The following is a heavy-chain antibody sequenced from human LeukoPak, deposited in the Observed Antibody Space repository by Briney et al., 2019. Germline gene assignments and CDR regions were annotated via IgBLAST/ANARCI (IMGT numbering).Heavy chain of an antibody. CDR3: TYGDYCSSTSCYRGDY. Sequence: GGSLRLSCAASGFTFSSYGMHWVRQAPGKGLEWVAVISYDGSNKYYADSVKGRFTISRDNSKNTLYLQMNSLRAEDTAVYYCTYGDYCSSTSCYRGDYWGQGTLVTVSS. J-gene: IGHJ4*02. CDR1: GFTFSSYG. CDR2: ISYDGSNK. V-gene: IGHV3-30*03. D-gene: IGHD2-2*01.